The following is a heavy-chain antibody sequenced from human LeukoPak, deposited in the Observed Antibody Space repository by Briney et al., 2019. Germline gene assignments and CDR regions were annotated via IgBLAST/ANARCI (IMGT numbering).Heavy chain of an antibody. V-gene: IGHV1-18*01. J-gene: IGHJ6*02. CDR1: GYTFTSYG. Sequence: ASVEVSCKASGYTFTSYGISWVRQAPGQGLEWMGWISAYNGNTNYAQKLQGRVTMTTDTSTSTAYMELRSLRSDDTAVYYCAKTYYDFWSGYGYYGMDVWGQGTTVTVSS. D-gene: IGHD3-3*01. CDR2: ISAYNGNT. CDR3: AKTYYDFWSGYGYYGMDV.